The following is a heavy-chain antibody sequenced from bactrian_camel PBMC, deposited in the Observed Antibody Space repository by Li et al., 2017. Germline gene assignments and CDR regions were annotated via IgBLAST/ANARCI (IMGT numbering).Heavy chain of an antibody. CDR2: LASDGSS. J-gene: IGHJ4*01. CDR1: AYTPANVR. Sequence: HVQLVESGGGSVQAGGSLRLSCAFDAYTPANVRMAWFRQAPGKEREGVASLASDGSSIYANSLKGRFSISKDNARNWLDLQMDSLEPGDTARYYCAADRRRHGPPSLRPGDYSVWGQGTQV. D-gene: IGHD2*01. V-gene: IGHV3S53*01. CDR3: AADRRRHGPPSLRPGDYSV.